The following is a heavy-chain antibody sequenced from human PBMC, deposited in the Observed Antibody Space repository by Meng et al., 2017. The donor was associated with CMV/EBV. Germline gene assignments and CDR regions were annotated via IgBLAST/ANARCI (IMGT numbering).Heavy chain of an antibody. CDR1: GYSIRSGYY. CDR2: IYHSGST. CDR3: AIGIAAGRFDP. J-gene: IGHJ5*02. V-gene: IGHV4-38-2*01. Sequence: GSLRLSCAVSGYSIRSGYYWGWIRQPPGKGLEWIGSIYHSGSTYYNPSLRSRVTISVDTSKNQFSLKLSSVTAADTAVYYCAIGIAAGRFDPWGQGTLVTVSS. D-gene: IGHD6-13*01.